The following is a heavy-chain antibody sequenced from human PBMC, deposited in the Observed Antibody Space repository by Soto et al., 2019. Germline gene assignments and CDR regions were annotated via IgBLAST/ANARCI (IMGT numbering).Heavy chain of an antibody. CDR3: AATGGNYFVLYV. J-gene: IGHJ6*02. V-gene: IGHV1-18*01. Sequence: PSVNVSCKSSDNTFTHYGINWVRQAPGQGLEWMGWISGYNGNTKYAQKFQDRVTMTADTSTRTAFMEVRSLTSDDTGVYFCAATGGNYFVLYVCGQGTTVIGSS. CDR2: ISGYNGNT. D-gene: IGHD2-8*02. CDR1: DNTFTHYG.